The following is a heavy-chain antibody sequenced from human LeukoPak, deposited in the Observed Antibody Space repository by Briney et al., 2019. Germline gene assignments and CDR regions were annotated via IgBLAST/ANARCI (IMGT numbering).Heavy chain of an antibody. D-gene: IGHD3-22*01. V-gene: IGHV1-2*02. CDR3: ARQYYDSSGYYSTHFDY. Sequence: GSSVKVSCKASGGTFSSYAISWVRQAPGQGLEWMGWINPNSGGTNYAQKFQGRVTMTRDTSISTAYMELSRLRSDDTAVYYCARQYYDSSGYYSTHFDYWGQGTLVTVSS. CDR1: GGTFSSYA. CDR2: INPNSGGT. J-gene: IGHJ4*02.